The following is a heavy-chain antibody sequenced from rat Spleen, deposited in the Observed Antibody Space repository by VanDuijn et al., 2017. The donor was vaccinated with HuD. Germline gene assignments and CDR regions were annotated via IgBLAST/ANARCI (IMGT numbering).Heavy chain of an antibody. J-gene: IGHJ2*01. D-gene: IGHD1-6*01. CDR2: IWTNGAT. CDR3: AKHDYYFDY. Sequence: QVQLKESGPGLAQPSQTLSLTCTVSGLSLSSNSVTWIRQPPGKGLGWMGVIWTNGATDYNSAIKSRLSISRDTSKSQVFLKMNSLQTDDTGTYYCAKHDYYFDYWGQGVMVTVSS. V-gene: IGHV2-47*01. CDR1: GLSLSSNS.